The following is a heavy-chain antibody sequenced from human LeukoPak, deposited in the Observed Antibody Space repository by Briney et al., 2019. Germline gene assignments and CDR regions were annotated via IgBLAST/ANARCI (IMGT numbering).Heavy chain of an antibody. CDR1: GYTFTNYD. V-gene: IGHV1-8*01. CDR2: MNPNSGDT. Sequence: ASVKVSFKASGYTFTNYDINWVRQAAGQGLEWMGWMNPNSGDTGYVEKFQGRVTMTRDTSMNPAYMELSSLRSEDTAVYYCTRSGFGGGVHFDYWGQGTPVTVSS. J-gene: IGHJ4*02. CDR3: TRSGFGGGVHFDY. D-gene: IGHD3-16*01.